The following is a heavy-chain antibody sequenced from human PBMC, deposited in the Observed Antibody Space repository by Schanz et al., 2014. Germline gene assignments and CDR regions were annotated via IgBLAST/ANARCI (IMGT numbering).Heavy chain of an antibody. Sequence: QVKLVQSGAEVKKPGASVKVSCKASGYTFTSSGFSWGRQAPGQGLEWMGWINTNTANPTYAQGFTGRFVYTLDASVTTAYLEISSLKAEDTAVYYCARGYSGYSHFDYWGQGALVTVSS. V-gene: IGHV7-4-1*02. D-gene: IGHD5-12*01. CDR3: ARGYSGYSHFDY. CDR1: GYTFTSSG. J-gene: IGHJ4*02. CDR2: INTNTANP.